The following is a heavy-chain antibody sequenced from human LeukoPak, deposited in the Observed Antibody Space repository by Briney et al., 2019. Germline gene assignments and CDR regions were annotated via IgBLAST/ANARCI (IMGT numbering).Heavy chain of an antibody. CDR2: IKQDGSEV. D-gene: IGHD5-18*01. J-gene: IGHJ5*02. V-gene: IGHV3-7*01. CDR1: GFTFTEYW. CDR3: ARDLGIQLWLTSYNWFDP. Sequence: GGSLRLSCAASGFTFTEYWMAWVRQAPGQRLEWVANIKQDGSEVYYVDSVEGRFTISRDNAKNSVYLQMNSLGVEDTAVYYCARDLGIQLWLTSYNWFDPWGQGTLVTVSS.